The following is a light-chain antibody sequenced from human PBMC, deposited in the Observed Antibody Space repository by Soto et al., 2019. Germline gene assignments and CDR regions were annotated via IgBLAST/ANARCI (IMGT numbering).Light chain of an antibody. CDR2: GAS. CDR1: QSVSSS. Sequence: EIVMTQSPATLSVSPGERATLSCRASQSVSSSLAWYQQKPGQAPRLLIYGASTRATGIPARLSGSGSGTEFTLTISSLQSEDFAVYYCQQYSNWPQTFGQGTKVDIK. V-gene: IGKV3-15*01. CDR3: QQYSNWPQT. J-gene: IGKJ1*01.